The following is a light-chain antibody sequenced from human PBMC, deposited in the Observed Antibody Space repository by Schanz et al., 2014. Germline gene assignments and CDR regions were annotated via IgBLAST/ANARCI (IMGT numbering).Light chain of an antibody. CDR2: SNN. J-gene: IGLJ2*01. CDR1: TSNIGNNY. Sequence: QSVLTQPPSVSAAPGQKVTISCSGSTSNIGNNYVSWYQQLPGTAPKLLIYSNNQRPSGVPDRFSGSKSDTSASLAITGLQAEDEADYYCQSYDSSLSVLFGGGTKLTVL. V-gene: IGLV1-40*01. CDR3: QSYDSSLSVL.